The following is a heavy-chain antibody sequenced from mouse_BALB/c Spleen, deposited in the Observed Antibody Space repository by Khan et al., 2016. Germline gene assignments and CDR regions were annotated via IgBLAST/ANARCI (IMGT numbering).Heavy chain of an antibody. Sequence: EVQLQESGPELEEPGASVKISCKASGYSFTGYNMNWVKQTNGKTLEWLGNIDPYYGSTSYNQNFQGKATLTVDKSSSTAYMTLKSLTSEDAAVYYCTRGDYYGSSSAWFTYWGQGTLVTVSA. CDR1: GYSFTGYN. J-gene: IGHJ3*01. D-gene: IGHD1-1*01. V-gene: IGHV1-39*01. CDR3: TRGDYYGSSSAWFTY. CDR2: IDPYYGST.